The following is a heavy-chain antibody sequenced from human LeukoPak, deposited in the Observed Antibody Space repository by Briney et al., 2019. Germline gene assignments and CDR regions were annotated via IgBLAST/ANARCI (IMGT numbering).Heavy chain of an antibody. CDR2: IYYSGST. D-gene: IGHD1-1*01. CDR1: GGSISSSSYY. Sequence: PSETLSLTCTVSGGSISSSSYYWGWIRQPPGKGLEWIGTIYYSGSTYYNPSLKSRVTISVDTSKSQFSLRLSSVTAADTAVYYCARESRTTGTTTSSHVTYYFDYWGQGTLVTVSS. V-gene: IGHV4-39*02. CDR3: ARESRTTGTTTSSHVTYYFDY. J-gene: IGHJ4*02.